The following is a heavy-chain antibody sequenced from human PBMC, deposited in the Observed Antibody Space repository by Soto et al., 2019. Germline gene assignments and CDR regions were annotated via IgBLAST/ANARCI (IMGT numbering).Heavy chain of an antibody. CDR3: PRHREDTYYDFWSGYPHNGMDV. V-gene: IGHV3-7*01. J-gene: IGHJ6*02. Sequence: GSLRLSCAASGFTFSSYWMSWVRQAPGKGLEWVANIKQDGSEKYYVDSVKGRFTISRDNAKNSLYLQMNSLRAEDTAVYYCPRHREDTYYDFWSGYPHNGMDVWGQRTTATVS. D-gene: IGHD3-3*01. CDR2: IKQDGSEK. CDR1: GFTFSSYW.